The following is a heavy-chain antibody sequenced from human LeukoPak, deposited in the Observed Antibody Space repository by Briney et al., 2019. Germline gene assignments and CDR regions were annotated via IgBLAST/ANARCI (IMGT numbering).Heavy chain of an antibody. V-gene: IGHV4-39*07. CDR1: GGSLRSDRHN. Sequence: AETLSLTCSVSGGSLRSDRHNWAWVRQSADKGLEHIGSVDQTGSPYYNPPLKSRVTISVDTSNKQFSLNLTSVTAADTAVYYYARDLGGYPFFMDVWGKGITVTVSS. D-gene: IGHD2-15*01. CDR2: VDQTGSP. J-gene: IGHJ6*03. CDR3: ARDLGGYPFFMDV.